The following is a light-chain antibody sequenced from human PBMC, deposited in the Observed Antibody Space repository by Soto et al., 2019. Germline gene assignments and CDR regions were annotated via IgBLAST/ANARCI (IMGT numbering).Light chain of an antibody. Sequence: QSVLTQPPSASGTPGQRVTISCSGSRSNIGNNAVSWYQQFPGTAPKLLIYDNNQRPSGVPDRFSCSKSCTSASLAIRALQSEDEADYYCATWDDSLNARGVFGGGTKLTVL. J-gene: IGLJ3*02. V-gene: IGLV1-44*01. CDR2: DNN. CDR3: ATWDDSLNARGV. CDR1: RSNIGNNA.